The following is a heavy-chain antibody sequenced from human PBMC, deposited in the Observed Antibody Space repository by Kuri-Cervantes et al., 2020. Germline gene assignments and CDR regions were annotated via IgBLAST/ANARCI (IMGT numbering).Heavy chain of an antibody. V-gene: IGHV1-18*01. CDR1: GYTFTSYG. D-gene: IGHD2-21*02. J-gene: IGHJ4*02. Sequence: ASVKVSCKASGYTFTSYGISWVRQAPGQGLEWMGWISAYNGDTNYAQKLQGRVTMTTDTSTSTAHMELRSLRSGDTAVYYCARGQYCGGDCYRFDYWGQGTLVTVSS. CDR3: ARGQYCGGDCYRFDY. CDR2: ISAYNGDT.